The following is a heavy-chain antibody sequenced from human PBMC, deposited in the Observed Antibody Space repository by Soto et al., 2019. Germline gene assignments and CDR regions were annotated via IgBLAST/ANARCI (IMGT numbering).Heavy chain of an antibody. CDR1: GGTFSSYA. CDR2: IIPIFGTA. D-gene: IGHD3-9*01. J-gene: IGHJ4*02. Sequence: SVKVSCKASGGTFSSYAISWVRQAPGQGLEWMGGIIPIFGTANYAQKFQGRVTITADESTSTAYMELSSLRSEDTAVYYCARPLYDILTGYRYHYFDYWGQGTLVTVSS. V-gene: IGHV1-69*13. CDR3: ARPLYDILTGYRYHYFDY.